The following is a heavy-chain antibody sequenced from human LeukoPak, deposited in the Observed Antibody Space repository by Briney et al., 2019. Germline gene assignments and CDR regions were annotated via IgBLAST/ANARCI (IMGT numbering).Heavy chain of an antibody. CDR2: IIPILGIA. CDR3: ARDPAYYYDSSGYTSGLDV. CDR1: GGTFSSYA. D-gene: IGHD3-22*01. J-gene: IGHJ6*02. Sequence: SVKVSCKASGGTFSSYAISWVRQAPGQGLEWMGSIIPILGIANYAQKFQGRVTTTADKSTSTAYMELSRLRSEDTAVYYCARDPAYYYDSSGYTSGLDVWGQGTTVTVSS. V-gene: IGHV1-69*04.